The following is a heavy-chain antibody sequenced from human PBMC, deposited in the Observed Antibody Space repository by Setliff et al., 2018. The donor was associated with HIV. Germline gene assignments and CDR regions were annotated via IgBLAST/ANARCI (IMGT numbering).Heavy chain of an antibody. CDR1: GGSFSGYY. CDR2: INHSGST. D-gene: IGHD3-22*01. CDR3: ARLYDSSGYYYVMGRLGYDY. J-gene: IGHJ4*02. Sequence: SETLSLTCAVYGGSFSGYYWSWIRQPPRKGLEWIGEINHSGSTNYNPSLKSRVTISVDTSKNQFSLKLSSVTAADTAVYYCARLYDSSGYYYVMGRLGYDYWGQGTLVTVSS. V-gene: IGHV4-34*01.